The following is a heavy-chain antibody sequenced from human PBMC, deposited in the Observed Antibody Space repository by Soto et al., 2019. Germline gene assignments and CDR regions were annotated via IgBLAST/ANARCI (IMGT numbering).Heavy chain of an antibody. D-gene: IGHD5-18*01. CDR3: AKDGYNTPYYFDY. V-gene: IGHV3-23*01. CDR1: GFTFSSYA. Sequence: EVQLLESGGGLVQPGGSLRLSCAVSGFTFSSYAMGWVRQSPGKGLELVSTISGSGDSTYYAASVRGRFTISRDNSETTLFLQMNSLRADDTAIYYCAKDGYNTPYYFDYWGQGSLVTVSS. CDR2: ISGSGDST. J-gene: IGHJ4*02.